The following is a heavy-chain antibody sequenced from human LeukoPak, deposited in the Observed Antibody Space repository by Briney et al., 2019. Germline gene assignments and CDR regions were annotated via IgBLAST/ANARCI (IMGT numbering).Heavy chain of an antibody. J-gene: IGHJ1*01. CDR1: GFTFSSYG. V-gene: IGHV3-48*02. CDR3: ARDKVESYYYDSESRNKYFQH. Sequence: GGSLRLSCAASGFTFSSYGMHWVRQAPGKGLEWVSYISSSSSTIYYADSVKGRFTISRDNAKNSLYLQMNSLRDEDTAVYYCARDKVESYYYDSESRNKYFQHWGQGTLVTVSS. CDR2: ISSSSSTI. D-gene: IGHD3-22*01.